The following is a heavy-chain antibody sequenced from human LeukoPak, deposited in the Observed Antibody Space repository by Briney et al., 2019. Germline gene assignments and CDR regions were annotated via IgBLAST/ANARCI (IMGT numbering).Heavy chain of an antibody. J-gene: IGHJ3*02. D-gene: IGHD6-6*01. Sequence: PGGSLRLSCAASGFTFSSYSMNWVRQAPGKGLEWVSSISSSSSYIYYADSVKVRLTISRDNAKNSLYLQMNNLRAEDTAVYHCAREYSSSSGRAFDIWGQGTMVTVSS. CDR3: AREYSSSSGRAFDI. CDR1: GFTFSSYS. CDR2: ISSSSSYI. V-gene: IGHV3-21*01.